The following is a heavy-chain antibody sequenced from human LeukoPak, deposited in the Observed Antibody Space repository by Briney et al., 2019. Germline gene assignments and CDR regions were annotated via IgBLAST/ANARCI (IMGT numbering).Heavy chain of an antibody. Sequence: SETLSLTCTVSGGSISSSSYYWGWIRQPPGKGLEGIGSIYYRGSTYYNPSLKSRVTISVDTSENQLSLKLSSVTAAGTDADCRAGPYSGSYYFDYGGQGTLVTVSS. CDR2: IYYRGST. J-gene: IGHJ4*02. D-gene: IGHD1-26*01. V-gene: IGHV4-39*01. CDR3: AGPYSGSYYFDY. CDR1: GGSISSSSYY.